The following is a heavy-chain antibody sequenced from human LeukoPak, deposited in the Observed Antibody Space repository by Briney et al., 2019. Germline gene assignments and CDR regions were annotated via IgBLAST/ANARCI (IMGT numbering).Heavy chain of an antibody. D-gene: IGHD1-26*01. Sequence: SETLSLTCTISGGSISSYYWSWIRQPPGKGLEGIGYIYYTGSTNYNPSLKSRVTISVDTSKNQLSLKLRSVTAADTAVYYCARQDSGTYLNPLDIWGQGTVVTVSS. CDR2: IYYTGST. V-gene: IGHV4-59*08. CDR1: GGSISSYY. CDR3: ARQDSGTYLNPLDI. J-gene: IGHJ3*02.